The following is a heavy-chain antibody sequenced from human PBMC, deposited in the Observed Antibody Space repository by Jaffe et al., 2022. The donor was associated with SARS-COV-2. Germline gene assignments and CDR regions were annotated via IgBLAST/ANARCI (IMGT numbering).Heavy chain of an antibody. V-gene: IGHV3-11*06. D-gene: IGHD1-1*01. CDR1: GFTFSDYY. CDR3: ARDHTLSWHDEALDY. CDR2: ISSSSSYR. J-gene: IGHJ4*02. Sequence: QVQLVESGGGLVKPGGSLRLSCAASGFTFSDYYMSWIRQAPGKGLEWVSYISSSSSYRNYADSVEGRFTISRDNAKNSLYLQMNSLRAEDTAVYYCARDHTLSWHDEALDYWGQGTLVTVSS.